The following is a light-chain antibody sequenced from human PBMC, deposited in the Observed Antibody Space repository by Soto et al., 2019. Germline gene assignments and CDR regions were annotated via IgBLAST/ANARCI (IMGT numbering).Light chain of an antibody. CDR3: QHLNSYPPYT. Sequence: DIQLTQSPSFLSASVGDRVTITCRASQGISSYLAWYQQKPGKAPKLLIYSASTLQSGVPSRFSGSGFGTEFSLTIISLQPEDFATYYCQHLNSYPPYTFGQGTKLEIK. V-gene: IGKV1-9*01. CDR2: SAS. J-gene: IGKJ2*01. CDR1: QGISSY.